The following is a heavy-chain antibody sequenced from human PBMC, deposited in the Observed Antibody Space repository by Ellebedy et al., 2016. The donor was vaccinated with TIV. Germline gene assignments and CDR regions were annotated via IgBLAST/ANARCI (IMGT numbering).Heavy chain of an antibody. Sequence: GESLKISCAASGFSFRSYWMSWVRQAPGKGLEWVANIYQDGSDQYYVDSVKGRFTISRDNANKSLFLQMNSLRAEDTAVDYCARVRFGDTAVDYWGQGTLVTVSS. CDR1: GFSFRSYW. CDR3: ARVRFGDTAVDY. V-gene: IGHV3-7*03. D-gene: IGHD5-18*01. J-gene: IGHJ4*02. CDR2: IYQDGSDQ.